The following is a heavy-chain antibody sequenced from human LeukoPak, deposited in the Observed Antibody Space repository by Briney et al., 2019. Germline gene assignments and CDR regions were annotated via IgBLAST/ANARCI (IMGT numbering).Heavy chain of an antibody. J-gene: IGHJ6*03. CDR1: GGSFSGYY. Sequence: SETLSLTRAVYGGSFSGYYWSWIRQPPGKGPEWIGEINHSGSTNYNPSLKSRVTISVDTSKNQFSLKLSSVTAADTAVYYCARGLVVVVAEGSYYYYMDVWGKGTTVTVSS. D-gene: IGHD2-15*01. CDR2: INHSGST. V-gene: IGHV4-34*01. CDR3: ARGLVVVVAEGSYYYYMDV.